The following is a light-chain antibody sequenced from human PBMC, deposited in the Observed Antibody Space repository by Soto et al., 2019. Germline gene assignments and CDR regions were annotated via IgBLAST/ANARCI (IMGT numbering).Light chain of an antibody. Sequence: IQMTQSPSSLSASVGDRVTITCRASQGISSALAWYQQKPGKAPKLLIYDASSLESGVPSRFSGSGSGTEFTLTISSLQPEDFASYYCQQYNTYSTFGQGTKVDIK. J-gene: IGKJ1*01. V-gene: IGKV1-13*02. CDR2: DAS. CDR1: QGISSA. CDR3: QQYNTYST.